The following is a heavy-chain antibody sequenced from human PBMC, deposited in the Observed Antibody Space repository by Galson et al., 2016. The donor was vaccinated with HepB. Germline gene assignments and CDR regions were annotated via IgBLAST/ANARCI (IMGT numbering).Heavy chain of an antibody. J-gene: IGHJ4*02. Sequence: SETLSLTCAVSGASISSETCWSWVRQPPGKGLEWIGDVFHSGTTEYNPSLKSRLTLSVDKSKNQFSLNLNSVTAADTAIYYCARGCNDILNGWENYFDSWGQGTLVTVSS. CDR3: ARGCNDILNGWENYFDS. D-gene: IGHD3-9*01. CDR1: GASISSETC. V-gene: IGHV4-4*02. CDR2: VFHSGTT.